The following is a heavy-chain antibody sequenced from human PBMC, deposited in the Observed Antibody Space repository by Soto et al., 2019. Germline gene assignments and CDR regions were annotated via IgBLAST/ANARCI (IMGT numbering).Heavy chain of an antibody. CDR3: ARGNHRWLQLWYFEL. J-gene: IGHJ2*01. Sequence: QVQLVQSGAEVKKPGSSVTVSCKASGGTFSSYTISWVRQAPGQGLEWMGGIIPIFGTANYAQKFHCRVNXTXXXSXXTAYMELSSLRSEDTAVYYCARGNHRWLQLWYFELWGRGTLVTVSS. CDR1: GGTFSSYT. V-gene: IGHV1-69*05. CDR2: IIPIFGTA. D-gene: IGHD5-12*01.